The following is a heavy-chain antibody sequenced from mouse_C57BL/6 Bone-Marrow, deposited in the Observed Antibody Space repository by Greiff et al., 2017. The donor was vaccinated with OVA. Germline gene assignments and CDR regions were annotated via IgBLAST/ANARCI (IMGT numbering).Heavy chain of an antibody. D-gene: IGHD1-1*01. CDR2: ISSGGSYT. Sequence: DVHLVESGGDLVKPGGSLKLSCAASGFTFSSYGMSWVRQTPDKRLEWVATISSGGSYTYYPDSVKGRFTISRDNAKNTLYLQMSSLKSEDTAMYYCARRVYYSFAYWGQGTLVTVSA. V-gene: IGHV5-6*01. CDR1: GFTFSSYG. CDR3: ARRVYYSFAY. J-gene: IGHJ3*01.